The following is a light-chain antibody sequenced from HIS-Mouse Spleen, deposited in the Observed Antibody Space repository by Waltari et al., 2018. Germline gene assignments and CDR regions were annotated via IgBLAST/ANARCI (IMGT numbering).Light chain of an antibody. Sequence: SYELTQPSSVSVSPGQTARITCSGDVLAKKYARWFQQKPGQAPVLVIYKDSERPSGVPELFAGSSSGTTVTLTISGAQVEDEADYYCYSAADNNLVFGGGTKLTVL. CDR1: VLAKKY. CDR2: KDS. V-gene: IGLV3-27*01. CDR3: YSAADNNLV. J-gene: IGLJ3*02.